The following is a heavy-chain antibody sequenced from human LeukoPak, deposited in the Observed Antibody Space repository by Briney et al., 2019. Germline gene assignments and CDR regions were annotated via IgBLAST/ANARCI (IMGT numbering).Heavy chain of an antibody. Sequence: ASVKVSCKISGYTLTELSMHWVRQAPGKGLEWMGGFDPEDGETIYAQKFRGRVTMTEDTSTDTAYMELSSLRSEDTAVYYCASVLRFLEWSFLQHWGQGTLVTVSS. J-gene: IGHJ1*01. D-gene: IGHD3-3*01. V-gene: IGHV1-24*01. CDR1: GYTLTELS. CDR3: ASVLRFLEWSFLQH. CDR2: FDPEDGET.